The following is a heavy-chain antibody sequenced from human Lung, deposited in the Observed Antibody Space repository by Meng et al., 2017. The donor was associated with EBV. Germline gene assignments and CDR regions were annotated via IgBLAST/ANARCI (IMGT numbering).Heavy chain of an antibody. Sequence: QVPPHRAGPRLVQPPPTLSLTFAISRDSVASNIAGWNWIRQSPSTGLEWLGRTYYRSKWYNDYAVSVKSRITINPDTSKNQFSLQVNSVTPEDTAVYYCASSRPLAGNWNYHYWGQGTLVTVSS. CDR2: TYYRSKWYN. J-gene: IGHJ4*02. V-gene: IGHV6-1*02. D-gene: IGHD1-7*01. CDR3: ASSRPLAGNWNYHY. CDR1: RDSVASNIAG.